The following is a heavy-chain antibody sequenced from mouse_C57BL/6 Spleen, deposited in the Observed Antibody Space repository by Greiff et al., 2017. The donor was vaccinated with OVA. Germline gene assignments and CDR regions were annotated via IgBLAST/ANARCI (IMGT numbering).Heavy chain of an antibody. V-gene: IGHV1-55*01. J-gene: IGHJ2*01. CDR3: ARSGDYDDGPFDY. CDR1: GYTFTSYW. Sequence: ESGAELVKPGASVKMSCKASGYTFTSYWITWVKQRPGQGLEWIGDIYPGSGSTNYNEKFKSKATLTVDTSSSTAYMQLSSLTSEDSAVYYCARSGDYDDGPFDYWGQGTTLTVSS. D-gene: IGHD2-4*01. CDR2: IYPGSGST.